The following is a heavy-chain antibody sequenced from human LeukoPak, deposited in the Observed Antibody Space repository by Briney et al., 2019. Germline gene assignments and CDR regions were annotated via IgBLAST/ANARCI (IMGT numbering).Heavy chain of an antibody. CDR2: VYYSGST. CDR1: GGSISSYY. V-gene: IGHV4-59*01. Sequence: SETLSLTCTVSGGSISSYYWSWIRQPPGKGLEWIGYVYYSGSTNYNPSLKSRVTISVDTSKNQFSLKLSSVTAADTAVYYCARVAGGDAFDIWGQGTMVTVSS. J-gene: IGHJ3*02. D-gene: IGHD3-16*01. CDR3: ARVAGGDAFDI.